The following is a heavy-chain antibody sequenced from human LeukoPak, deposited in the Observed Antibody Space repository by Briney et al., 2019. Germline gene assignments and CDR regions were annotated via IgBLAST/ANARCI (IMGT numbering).Heavy chain of an antibody. CDR3: ARDGLYCSSTSCRTAVFGY. CDR1: GYTFTSYY. J-gene: IGHJ4*02. D-gene: IGHD2-2*01. Sequence: ASVKVSCKSSGYTFTSYYMHWVRQAPGQGLEWMGIINPSGGSTSYAQKFQGRVTMTRDTSTSTVYMELSSLRSEDTAVYYCARDGLYCSSTSCRTAVFGYWGQGTLVTVSS. V-gene: IGHV1-46*01. CDR2: INPSGGST.